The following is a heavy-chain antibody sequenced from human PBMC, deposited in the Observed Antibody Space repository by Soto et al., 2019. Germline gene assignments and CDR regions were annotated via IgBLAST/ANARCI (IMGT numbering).Heavy chain of an antibody. CDR1: GYTFTGYY. J-gene: IGHJ6*02. CDR2: INPDSGGT. CDR3: ARELVAGNYYYYGMDV. V-gene: IGHV1-2*04. D-gene: IGHD6-19*01. Sequence: ASVKVSCKASGYTFTGYYMHWVRQAPGQGLEWMGWINPDSGGTNYAQKFQGWVTMTRDTSISTAYMELSRLRSDDTAVYYCARELVAGNYYYYGMDVWGQGTTVTVS.